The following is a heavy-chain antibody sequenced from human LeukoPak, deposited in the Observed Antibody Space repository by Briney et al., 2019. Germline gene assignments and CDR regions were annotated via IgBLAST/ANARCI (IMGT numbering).Heavy chain of an antibody. CDR1: GFTFSSYG. J-gene: IGHJ4*02. Sequence: PGRSLRLSCAASGFTFSSYGMHWVRQAPGKGLEWVAVTWYDGSNKYYADSVKGRFTISRDSSKNTLCLQMNSLRAEDTAVYYCARDYNFYFDYWGQGTLVTVSS. CDR2: TWYDGSNK. V-gene: IGHV3-33*01. CDR3: ARDYNFYFDY. D-gene: IGHD1-20*01.